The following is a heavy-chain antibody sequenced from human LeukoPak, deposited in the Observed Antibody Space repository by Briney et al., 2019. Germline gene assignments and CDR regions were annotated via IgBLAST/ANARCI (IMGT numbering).Heavy chain of an antibody. CDR3: ARYYYDSSGYYVEGNWFDP. J-gene: IGHJ5*02. CDR1: GFTFRNHG. D-gene: IGHD3-22*01. CDR2: ISGSGVGT. V-gene: IGHV3-23*01. Sequence: PGGSLRLSCAASGFTFRNHGMTWVRQAPGKGLEWVSGISGSGVGTYYADSVKGRFTISRDNSKNTLYLQMNSLRAEDTAVYHCARYYYDSSGYYVEGNWFDPWGQGTLVTVSS.